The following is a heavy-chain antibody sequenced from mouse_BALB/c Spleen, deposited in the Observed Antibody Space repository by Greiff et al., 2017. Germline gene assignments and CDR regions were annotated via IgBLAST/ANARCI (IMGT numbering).Heavy chain of an antibody. CDR3: AGGNYCAMDD. V-gene: IGHV14-3*02. Sequence: VQLQQSGAELVKPGASVKLSCTASGFHIKDTYMHWVKQRPEQGLEWIGRIDPANGNTKSDPKFQGKATITADTSSNTAYLQLSSLTSEDTAVYYCAGGNYCAMDDWGQGTSVTVSA. CDR1: GFHIKDTY. D-gene: IGHD2-1*01. J-gene: IGHJ4*01. CDR2: IDPANGNT.